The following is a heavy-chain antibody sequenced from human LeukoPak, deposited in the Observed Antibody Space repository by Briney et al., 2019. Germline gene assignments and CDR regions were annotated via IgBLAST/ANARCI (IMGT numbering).Heavy chain of an antibody. CDR2: INPDSGGG. D-gene: IGHD7-27*01. Sequence: ASVKVSCKPSGSTFSGYYIHWVRQAPGQGLERMGWINPDSGGGDIGHKFQGRVAMTRDTSSNTVYMEVTRLRSDDTAVYYCARGPPQLGMHDPFETWGQGTLVTVSS. CDR1: GSTFSGYY. CDR3: ARGPPQLGMHDPFET. V-gene: IGHV1-2*02. J-gene: IGHJ3*02.